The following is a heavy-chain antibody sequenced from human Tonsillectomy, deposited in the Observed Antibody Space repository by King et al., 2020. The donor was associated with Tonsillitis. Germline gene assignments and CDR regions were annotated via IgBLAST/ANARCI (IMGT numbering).Heavy chain of an antibody. CDR3: ASGAAYYYYGMDV. Sequence: VQLVESGGGLVQPGGSLRLSCAASGFTVSNNYMSWVRQAPGKGLEWVSVIYNGGSTYYADSVKGRFTISRHNSKNTLYLQMNSLRAEDTAVYYCASGAAYYYYGMDVWGQGTKVTVSS. J-gene: IGHJ6*02. CDR1: GFTVSNNY. CDR2: IYNGGST. V-gene: IGHV3-53*04. D-gene: IGHD1-26*01.